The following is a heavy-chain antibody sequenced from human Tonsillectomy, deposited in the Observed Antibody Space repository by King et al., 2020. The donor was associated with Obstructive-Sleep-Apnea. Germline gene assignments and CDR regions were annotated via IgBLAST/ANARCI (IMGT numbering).Heavy chain of an antibody. CDR2: ISSKGDAT. Sequence: VQLVESGGGLVQPGGSLRLSCSASTLTFSNFAMHWVRQAPGKGLESVSYISSKGDATYYGDSVKGRFVISRDNSKNTLFLQMTSLRPEDTAVYYCERNLGGWTDYWGQGTLVTVSS. CDR3: ERNLGGWTDY. V-gene: IGHV3-64D*09. CDR1: TLTFSNFA. D-gene: IGHD3-16*01. J-gene: IGHJ4*02.